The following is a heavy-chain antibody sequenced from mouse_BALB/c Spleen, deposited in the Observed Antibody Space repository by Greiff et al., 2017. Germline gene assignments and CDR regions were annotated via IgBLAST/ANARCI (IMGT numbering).Heavy chain of an antibody. CDR2: INPYNGDT. CDR1: GYSFTGYF. CDR3: ARAYYYGSSYLDY. D-gene: IGHD1-1*01. V-gene: IGHV1-20*02. Sequence: VQLQQSGPELVKPGASVKISCKASGYSFTGYFMNWVMQSHGKSLEWIGRINPYNGDTFYNQKFKGKATLTVDKSSSTAHMELRSLASEDSAVYYCARAYYYGSSYLDYWGQGTTLTVSS. J-gene: IGHJ2*01.